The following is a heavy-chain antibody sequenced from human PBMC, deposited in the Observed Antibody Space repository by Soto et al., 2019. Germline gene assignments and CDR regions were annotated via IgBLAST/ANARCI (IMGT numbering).Heavy chain of an antibody. CDR3: ARNQGREILASAFDF. CDR1: GFSFTSNW. J-gene: IGHJ3*01. D-gene: IGHD5-12*01. V-gene: IGHV3-7*01. CDR2: IKRDGSAS. Sequence: EVQLVESGGGLVRPGESLRLSCAASGFSFTSNWMSWVRQAPGKGLEWVATIKRDGSASYYLGSVKGRFTISRDNANDSLFLEMTSLRAEDTAVYYCARNQGREILASAFDFWGQGTKVTVSS.